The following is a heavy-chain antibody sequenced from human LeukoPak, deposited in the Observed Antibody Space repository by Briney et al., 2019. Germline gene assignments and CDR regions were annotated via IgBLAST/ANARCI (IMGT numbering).Heavy chain of an antibody. D-gene: IGHD5-18*01. CDR1: GGSISRYY. V-gene: IGHV4-59*01. J-gene: IGHJ4*02. Sequence: SETLSLTCIVSGGSISRYYWSWVRQPPGKGLEWIGYVSYSGSTDYNPSLKSRVIISIDTSKTQFSLRLSSVTAADTAVYYCARENDRYGRIDYWGQGTQVTVSS. CDR3: ARENDRYGRIDY. CDR2: VSYSGST.